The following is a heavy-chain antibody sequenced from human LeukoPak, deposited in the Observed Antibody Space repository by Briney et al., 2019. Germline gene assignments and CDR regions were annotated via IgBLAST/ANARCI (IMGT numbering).Heavy chain of an antibody. D-gene: IGHD3-9*01. Sequence: SGGSLRLSCAASGFTVSSNYMSWVRQAPGKGLEWVSVIYSGGSTYYADSVKGRFTISRDNSKNTLYLQMNSLRAEDTAVYYCASSDILTGTYFDYWGQGTLVTVSS. CDR2: IYSGGST. CDR1: GFTVSSNY. V-gene: IGHV3-66*01. J-gene: IGHJ4*02. CDR3: ASSDILTGTYFDY.